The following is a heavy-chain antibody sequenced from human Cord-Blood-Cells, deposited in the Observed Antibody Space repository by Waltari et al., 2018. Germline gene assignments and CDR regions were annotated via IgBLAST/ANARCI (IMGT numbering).Heavy chain of an antibody. CDR1: GFTFSSYG. Sequence: QVQLVESGGGVVQPGRSLRLSCAASGFTFSSYGMHWVRQAPGKGLEWVAVISYDGSNKYYADSVKGRFTISRDNSKNTLYLQMNSLRAEDTAVYYCAKMNYGGNPVDYWGQGTLVTVSS. D-gene: IGHD4-17*01. V-gene: IGHV3-30*18. CDR2: ISYDGSNK. CDR3: AKMNYGGNPVDY. J-gene: IGHJ4*02.